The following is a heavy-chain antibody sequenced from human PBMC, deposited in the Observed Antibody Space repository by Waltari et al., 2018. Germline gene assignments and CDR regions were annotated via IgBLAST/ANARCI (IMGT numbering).Heavy chain of an antibody. V-gene: IGHV4-39*07. J-gene: IGHJ4*02. CDR1: GGAISSTTYY. D-gene: IGHD2-21*02. CDR2: IHYGGNT. Sequence: QLQLQESGPRLVRPSETLSLTCTVSGGAISSTTYYWAWIRQTPGKGLEWFGYIHYGGNTYCNPSLRSRVTIPVDTSKNHFSLNLRSVTAADTAVYYCARRVVTTGGVDYWGQGTLVTVSS. CDR3: ARRVVTTGGVDY.